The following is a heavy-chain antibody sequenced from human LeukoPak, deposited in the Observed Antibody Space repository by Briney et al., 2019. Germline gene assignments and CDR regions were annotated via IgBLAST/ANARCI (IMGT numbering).Heavy chain of an antibody. J-gene: IGHJ4*02. V-gene: IGHV4-59*01. CDR3: ARCIAVAGLAYFDH. CDR1: GGSISSYY. CDR2: FHYSGST. Sequence: SETLSPTCTVSGGSISSYYWSWIRQPPGKGLEWIGYFHYSGSTKYNPSLKSRVTISVDTSKKQFSLKLSSVTAADTAVYYCARCIAVAGLAYFDHWGQGTLVTVSS. D-gene: IGHD6-19*01.